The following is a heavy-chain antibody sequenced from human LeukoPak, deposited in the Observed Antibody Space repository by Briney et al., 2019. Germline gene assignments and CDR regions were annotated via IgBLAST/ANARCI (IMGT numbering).Heavy chain of an antibody. D-gene: IGHD2-2*01. CDR1: GFTFSSYA. V-gene: IGHV3-64*01. J-gene: IGHJ4*02. CDR3: ARPGYGVPAAMSWYFDY. CDR2: ISSNGGST. Sequence: PGGSLRLSCAASGFTFSSYAMHWVRQAPGKGLEYVSAISSNGGSTYYANSVKGRFTVPRDNSKNTLYLQMGSLRAEDMAVYYCARPGYGVPAAMSWYFDYWGQGTLVTDSS.